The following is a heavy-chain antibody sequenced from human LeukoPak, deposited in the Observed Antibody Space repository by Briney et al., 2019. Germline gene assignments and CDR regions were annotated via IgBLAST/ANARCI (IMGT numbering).Heavy chain of an antibody. J-gene: IGHJ4*02. CDR2: IKQGGSEI. D-gene: IGHD4-11*01. V-gene: IGHV3-7*01. CDR3: ARDRESESDSEGDY. Sequence: GGSLRLSCLASGFTFSRFWMSWVRQAPGKGLEYVALIKQGGSEIFHMDSVKGRFTISRDDATNSLYLQMNSLRVEDTALYYCARDRESESDSEGDYWGQGTLVTVSS. CDR1: GFTFSRFW.